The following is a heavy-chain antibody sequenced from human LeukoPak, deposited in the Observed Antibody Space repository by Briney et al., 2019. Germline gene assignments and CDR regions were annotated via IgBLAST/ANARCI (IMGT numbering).Heavy chain of an antibody. D-gene: IGHD5-24*01. CDR1: GLTVSSNY. CDR3: ARDRPYKGFDY. J-gene: IGHJ4*02. CDR2: IYSGGST. V-gene: IGHV3-53*01. Sequence: GGSLRLSCAASGLTVSSNYMSWVRQAPGKGLEWVSVIYSGGSTYYADSVKGRFTISRDNSKNTLYLQMNSPRAEDTAVYYCARDRPYKGFDYWGQGTLVTVSS.